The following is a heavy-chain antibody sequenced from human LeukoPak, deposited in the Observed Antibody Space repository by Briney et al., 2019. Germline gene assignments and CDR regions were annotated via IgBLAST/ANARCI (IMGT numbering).Heavy chain of an antibody. V-gene: IGHV1-8*01. CDR1: GYTFTSYD. CDR2: MNPNSGNT. CDR3: ARGLVATGDFDY. J-gene: IGHJ4*02. D-gene: IGHD5-12*01. Sequence: GASVKVSCKASGYTFTSYDVNWVRQATGQGLEWMGWMNPNSGNTGYAQRFQGRVTMTRNTSISTAYLELSSLRSDDTAVYYCARGLVATGDFDYWGQGTLVTVSS.